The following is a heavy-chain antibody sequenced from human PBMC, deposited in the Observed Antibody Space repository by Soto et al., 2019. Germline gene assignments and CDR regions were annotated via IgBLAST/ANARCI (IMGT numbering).Heavy chain of an antibody. CDR3: AKEAYDSSGYPLYYFDY. Sequence: PVVSLRISCAASGFTFSSYAMSWVRQAPGKGLEWVSAISGSGGSTYYADSVKGRFTISRDNSKNTLYLQMNSLRAEDTAVYYCAKEAYDSSGYPLYYFDYWGQGTLVTVSS. V-gene: IGHV3-23*01. D-gene: IGHD3-22*01. CDR1: GFTFSSYA. J-gene: IGHJ4*02. CDR2: ISGSGGST.